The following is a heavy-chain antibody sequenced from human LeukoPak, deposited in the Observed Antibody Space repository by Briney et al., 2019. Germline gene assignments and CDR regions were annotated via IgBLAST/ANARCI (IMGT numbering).Heavy chain of an antibody. J-gene: IGHJ6*03. D-gene: IGHD2-21*02. Sequence: SETLSLTCAVYGGSFSGYYWNWIRQPAGKGLEWIGRIYTSGSTNYNPSLKSRITISVDTSKNQFSLRLSSVTAADTAVYYCARTYCGGDCRGYYYSYYMDVWGKGTTVTISS. V-gene: IGHV4-59*10. CDR3: ARTYCGGDCRGYYYSYYMDV. CDR2: IYTSGST. CDR1: GGSFSGYY.